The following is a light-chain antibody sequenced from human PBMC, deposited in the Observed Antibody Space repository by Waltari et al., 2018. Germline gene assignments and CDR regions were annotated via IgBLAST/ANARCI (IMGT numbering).Light chain of an antibody. CDR1: SGHSTYT. CDR3: QTWGTGTVV. V-gene: IGLV4-69*01. J-gene: IGLJ2*01. Sequence: QLVLTQSPSASASLGASVKLTCTLSSGHSTYTIAWHQQQPEKSPRYLMRVNSDGTHSKGDGIPDRFSGSTSGGERHLTISSLQSEDEADYYCQTWGTGTVVFGGGTKLTVL. CDR2: VNSDGTH.